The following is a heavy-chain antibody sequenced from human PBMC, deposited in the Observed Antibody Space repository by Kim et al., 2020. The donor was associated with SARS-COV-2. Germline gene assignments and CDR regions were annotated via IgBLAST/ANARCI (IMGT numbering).Heavy chain of an antibody. Sequence: ASVKVSCKASGYTFTSYAMHWVRQAPGQRLEWMGWINAGNGNTKHSQKFQGRVTITRDTSASTAYMELSSLRSEDTAVYYCARRAHSSSWDFDYWGQGTLVTVSS. J-gene: IGHJ4*02. D-gene: IGHD6-13*01. V-gene: IGHV1-3*01. CDR3: ARRAHSSSWDFDY. CDR2: INAGNGNT. CDR1: GYTFTSYA.